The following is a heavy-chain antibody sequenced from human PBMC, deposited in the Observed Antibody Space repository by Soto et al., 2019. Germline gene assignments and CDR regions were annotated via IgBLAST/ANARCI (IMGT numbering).Heavy chain of an antibody. V-gene: IGHV4-39*07. J-gene: IGHJ5*02. CDR3: ARAENWFDP. Sequence: PSETLSLTCTVSGASIRSSTYQWGWIRQPPGRGLEWIGSAYYSESTYYNPSLKSRVTISVDTSDNQFSLRLSSVTPADTAVYYCARAENWFDPWGQGTLVTVSS. CDR1: GASIRSSTYQ. CDR2: AYYSEST.